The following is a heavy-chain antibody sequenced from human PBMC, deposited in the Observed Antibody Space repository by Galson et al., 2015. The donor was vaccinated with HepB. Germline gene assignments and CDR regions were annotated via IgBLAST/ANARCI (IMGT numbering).Heavy chain of an antibody. Sequence: SVKVSCKASGYTFTSYGISWVRQAPGQGLEWMGWISAYNGNTNYAQKLQGRVTMTTDTSTSTAYMELRSLRSDDTAVYYCARIVTDYDFWSGYYYYYYYMDVWGKGTTVTVSS. D-gene: IGHD3-3*01. CDR2: ISAYNGNT. CDR1: GYTFTSYG. CDR3: ARIVTDYDFWSGYYYYYYYMDV. V-gene: IGHV1-18*01. J-gene: IGHJ6*03.